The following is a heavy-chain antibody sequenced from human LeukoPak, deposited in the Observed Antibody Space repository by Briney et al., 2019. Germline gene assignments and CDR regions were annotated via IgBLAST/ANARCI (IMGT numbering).Heavy chain of an antibody. Sequence: SMTLSCAASGFLLSIYAMHWVRQPPSKVLEWVAVISYEEINEYYADSVEGLPTLSRDNSKNTLYLQMNSLRAEDTAVYYCARGRDYYGSGNYYNYYYYDMDVWGQGNTVTVSS. CDR3: ARGRDYYGSGNYYNYYYYDMDV. V-gene: IGHV3-30-3*01. CDR2: ISYEEINE. J-gene: IGHJ6*02. CDR1: GFLLSIYA. D-gene: IGHD3-10*01.